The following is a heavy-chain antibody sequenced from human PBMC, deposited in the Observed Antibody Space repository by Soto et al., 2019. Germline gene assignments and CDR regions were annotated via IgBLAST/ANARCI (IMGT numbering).Heavy chain of an antibody. V-gene: IGHV3-74*01. J-gene: IGHJ4*02. CDR1: GFTFSDYW. D-gene: IGHD1-7*01. CDR3: ARAGNYRFEY. CDR2: IDTAGTIT. Sequence: GGSLRLSCAASGFTFSDYWIHWVRQAPGKGLVWVSRIDTAGTITNYASSVQGRFTISRDNAKNTAYLQMNSLSAEDTAVYYCARAGNYRFEYWGQGTLVTVSS.